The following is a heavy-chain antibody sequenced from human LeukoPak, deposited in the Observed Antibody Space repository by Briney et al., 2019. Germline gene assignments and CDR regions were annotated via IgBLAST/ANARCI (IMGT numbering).Heavy chain of an antibody. CDR2: IYYGGST. CDR1: GGSVSSTHY. J-gene: IGHJ3*01. D-gene: IGHD3-22*01. Sequence: PSETLSLTCTVSGGSVSSTHYWGWIRQPPGKVLEWIGSIYYGGSTYYNASLRSRVTTSVDTSKNQFSLKLSSVTAADTAVYYCAKSTYYYDTFVNAFDLWGQGTVVTVSS. V-gene: IGHV4-39*07. CDR3: AKSTYYYDTFVNAFDL.